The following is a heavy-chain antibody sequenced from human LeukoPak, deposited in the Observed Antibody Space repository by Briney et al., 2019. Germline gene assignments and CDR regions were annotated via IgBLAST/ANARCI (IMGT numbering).Heavy chain of an antibody. CDR3: ARHPNSGYDYLYFDY. V-gene: IGHV4-4*02. CDR1: GGSISSSNW. Sequence: SETLSLTCAVSGGSISSSNWWSWVRQPPGKGLEWIGEIYHSGSTNYNPSLKSRVTISVDTSKNHFSLKLSSVTAADTAVYYCARHPNSGYDYLYFDYWGQGTLVTVSS. J-gene: IGHJ4*02. D-gene: IGHD5-12*01. CDR2: IYHSGST.